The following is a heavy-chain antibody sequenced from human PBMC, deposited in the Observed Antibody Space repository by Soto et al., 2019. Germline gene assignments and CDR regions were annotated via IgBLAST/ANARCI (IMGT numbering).Heavy chain of an antibody. CDR3: ARIEQLVPFDY. D-gene: IGHD6-6*01. J-gene: IGHJ4*02. CDR1: GYSFTSYW. Sequence: GGSLRLSCKGSGYSFTSYWIGWVRQMPGKGLEWMGIIYPGDSDTRYSPSFQGQVTISADKSISTAYLQWSSLKASDTAMYYCARIEQLVPFDYWGQGTLVTVSS. V-gene: IGHV5-51*01. CDR2: IYPGDSDT.